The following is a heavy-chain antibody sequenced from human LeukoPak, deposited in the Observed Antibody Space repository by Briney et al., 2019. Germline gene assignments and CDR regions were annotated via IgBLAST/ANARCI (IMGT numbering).Heavy chain of an antibody. CDR3: AKDLRPDGVDNFDH. Sequence: GGSLRLSCAASGFIFSNYAMSWVRQAPGKGLQWVANILASGSPTYYADSVKGRFIISRDNSKNTVYLQMNSLRVEDTAIYYCAKDLRPDGVDNFDHWGQGILVTVSS. J-gene: IGHJ4*02. CDR1: GFIFSNYA. V-gene: IGHV3-23*01. D-gene: IGHD2-8*01. CDR2: ILASGSPT.